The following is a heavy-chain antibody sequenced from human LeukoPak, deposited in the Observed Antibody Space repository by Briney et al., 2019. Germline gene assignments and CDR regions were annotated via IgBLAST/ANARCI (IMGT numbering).Heavy chain of an antibody. CDR1: GGSFGGYY. D-gene: IGHD3-10*01. Sequence: SETLSLTCAVYGGSFGGYYWSWIRQPPGKGLEWIGEINHSGSTKYNPSLKSRVTISVDTSKNQFSLKLSSVTAADTAVYYCARRVGRWFGERAYYYNYMDVWGKGTTVTISS. J-gene: IGHJ6*03. CDR3: ARRVGRWFGERAYYYNYMDV. V-gene: IGHV4-34*01. CDR2: INHSGST.